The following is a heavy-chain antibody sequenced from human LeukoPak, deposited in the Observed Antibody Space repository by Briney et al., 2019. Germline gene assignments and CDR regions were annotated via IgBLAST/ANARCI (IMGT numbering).Heavy chain of an antibody. CDR3: AKVNLNYYGSGFDY. D-gene: IGHD3-10*01. CDR2: ISGSGGST. V-gene: IGHV3-23*01. J-gene: IGHJ4*02. Sequence: PGGSLRLSCAASGFTFCSYAMIWVPQAPGKGLECVSAISGSGGSTYYADSVKGRFTISRDNSKNTLYLQMNSLRAEDTAVYYCAKVNLNYYGSGFDYWGQGTLVTVSP. CDR1: GFTFCSYA.